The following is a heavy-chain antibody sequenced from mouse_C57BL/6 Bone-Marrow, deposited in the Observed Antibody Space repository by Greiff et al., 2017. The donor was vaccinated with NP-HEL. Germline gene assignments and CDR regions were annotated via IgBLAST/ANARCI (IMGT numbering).Heavy chain of an antibody. CDR1: GYTFTSYW. V-gene: IGHV1-59*01. CDR2: IDPSDSYT. J-gene: IGHJ1*03. Sequence: QVQLQQPGAELVRPGTLVKLSCKASGYTFTSYWMHWVKQRPGQGLEWIGVIDPSDSYTNYNQKFKGKATLTVDTSSSTAYMQLSSLTSEDSAVYYCARRNGSSYGYFDVWGTGTTVTVSS. CDR3: ARRNGSSYGYFDV. D-gene: IGHD1-1*01.